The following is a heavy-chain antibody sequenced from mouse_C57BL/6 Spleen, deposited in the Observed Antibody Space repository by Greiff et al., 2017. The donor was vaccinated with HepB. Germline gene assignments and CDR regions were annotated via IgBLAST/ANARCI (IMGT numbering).Heavy chain of an antibody. V-gene: IGHV5-4*03. CDR1: GFTFSSYA. D-gene: IGHD2-5*01. CDR3: ARGTYYSNYFDY. Sequence: DVMLVESGGGLVKPGGSLKLSCAASGFTFSSYAMSWVRQTPEKRLEWVATISDGGSYTYYPDNVKGRFTISRDNAKNNLYLQMSHLKSEDTAMYYCARGTYYSNYFDYWGQGTTLTVSS. J-gene: IGHJ2*01. CDR2: ISDGGSYT.